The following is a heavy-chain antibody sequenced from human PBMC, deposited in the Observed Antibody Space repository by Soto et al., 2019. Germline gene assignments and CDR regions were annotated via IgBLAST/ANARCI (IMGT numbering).Heavy chain of an antibody. CDR1: GGPTSSYY. Sequence: SETLSLTCTVSGGPTSSYYWSWIRQPPGKGLEWIGYIYYSGSTNYNPSLKSRVTISVDTSKNQFSLKLSSVTAADTAVYYCARDSSGRTNWFDPWGQGTLVTVSS. J-gene: IGHJ5*02. CDR2: IYYSGST. D-gene: IGHD3-10*01. CDR3: ARDSSGRTNWFDP. V-gene: IGHV4-59*01.